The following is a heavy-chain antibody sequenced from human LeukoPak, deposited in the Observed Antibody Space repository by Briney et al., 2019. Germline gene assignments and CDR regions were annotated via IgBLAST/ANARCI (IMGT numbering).Heavy chain of an antibody. CDR3: ARGRDDYNDAPPPYYYYMDV. V-gene: IGHV4-31*01. D-gene: IGHD5-24*01. Sequence: SETLSLTRTVSGVSSGSGNFFWNWIRQHLGRGLELIGYIYDTGFAYYNQSSISLVTISADTSKKQFSLNLRSVTAADTAVYRCARGRDDYNDAPPPYYYYMDVWGKGTTVTVSS. J-gene: IGHJ6*03. CDR2: IYDTGFA. CDR1: GVSSGSGNFF.